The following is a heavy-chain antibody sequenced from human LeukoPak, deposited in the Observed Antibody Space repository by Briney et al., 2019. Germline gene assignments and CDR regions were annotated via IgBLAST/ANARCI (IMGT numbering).Heavy chain of an antibody. CDR3: AQTLPAVADYYFDY. D-gene: IGHD6-19*01. V-gene: IGHV4-59*01. Sequence: PSETLSLTCTVSGGSISSYYWCWIRQPPGKGLEWIGYIYYSGSTNYNPSLKSRVTISVDTSKNQFSLKLSSVTAADTAVYYCAQTLPAVADYYFDYWGQGTLVTVSS. CDR1: GGSISSYY. CDR2: IYYSGST. J-gene: IGHJ4*02.